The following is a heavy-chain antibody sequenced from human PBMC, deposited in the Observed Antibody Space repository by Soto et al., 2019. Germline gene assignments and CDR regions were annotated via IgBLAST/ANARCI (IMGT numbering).Heavy chain of an antibody. CDR3: ARGSYSNYVDNYYYGMDV. D-gene: IGHD4-4*01. CDR2: IYYSGST. J-gene: IGHJ6*02. V-gene: IGHV4-39*01. Sequence: NPSETLSLTCTVSGGSISSSSYYWGWIRQPPGKGLEWIGSIYYSGSTYYNPSLKSRVTISVDTSKNQFSLKLSSVTAADTAVYYCARGSYSNYVDNYYYGMDVWGQGTTVTVSS. CDR1: GGSISSSSYY.